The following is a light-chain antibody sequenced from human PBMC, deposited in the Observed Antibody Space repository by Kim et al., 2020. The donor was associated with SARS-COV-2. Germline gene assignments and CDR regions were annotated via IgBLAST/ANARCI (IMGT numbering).Light chain of an antibody. V-gene: IGKV1-39*01. CDR3: QQTCRTAIT. CDR2: DAS. Sequence: DIQMTQSPSTLSASVGDRVTITCQASQRITNCLNWSQQRPGKAPKLLMFDASSLESGVPSRFSGSGSGTDFTLTISGLQLDDIATYYSQQTCRTAITFGGGRKVGIK. CDR1: QRITNC. J-gene: IGKJ4*01.